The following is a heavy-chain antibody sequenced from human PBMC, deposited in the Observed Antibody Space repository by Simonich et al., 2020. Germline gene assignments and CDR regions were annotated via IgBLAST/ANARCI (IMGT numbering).Heavy chain of an antibody. V-gene: IGHV1-2*02. D-gene: IGHD2-21*01. Sequence: QVQLVQSGAEVKKPGASVKVSCKASGYTFTGYYMPWVRQAPGQGLEWRGGINPNSGCTNYAQKFQGRVTMTRDTSISTAYMELSRLRSDDTAVYYCARNGLVGILKAFDIWGQGTMVTVSS. J-gene: IGHJ3*02. CDR1: GYTFTGYY. CDR2: INPNSGCT. CDR3: ARNGLVGILKAFDI.